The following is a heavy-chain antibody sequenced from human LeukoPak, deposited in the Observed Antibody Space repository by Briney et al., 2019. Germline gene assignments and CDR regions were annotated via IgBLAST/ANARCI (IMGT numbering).Heavy chain of an antibody. CDR3: ARAAQLNLLVNY. J-gene: IGHJ4*02. V-gene: IGHV1-46*01. Sequence: GASVKVSCKASGYTFTSYYMHWVRQAPGQGLEWMGIINPSGSSTSYAQKFQGRVTMTRDTSTSTVYMELSSLRSEDTAVYYCARAAQLNLLVNYWGQGTLVTVSS. CDR2: INPSGSST. D-gene: IGHD2-21*01. CDR1: GYTFTSYY.